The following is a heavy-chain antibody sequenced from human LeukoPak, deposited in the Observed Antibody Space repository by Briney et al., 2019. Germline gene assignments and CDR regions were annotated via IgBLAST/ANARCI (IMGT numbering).Heavy chain of an antibody. V-gene: IGHV1-18*01. CDR2: ISAYNGNT. J-gene: IGHJ6*03. D-gene: IGHD3-3*01. CDR1: GYTFTSYG. Sequence: ASVKVSCKASGYTFTSYGISWVRQAPGQGLEWMGWISAYNGNTHYAQKLQGRVTMTTDTSTSTAYMELRSLRSDDTAVYYCARWGPSYDFWSGYSLAYYYYYMDVWGKGTTVTVSS. CDR3: ARWGPSYDFWSGYSLAYYYYYMDV.